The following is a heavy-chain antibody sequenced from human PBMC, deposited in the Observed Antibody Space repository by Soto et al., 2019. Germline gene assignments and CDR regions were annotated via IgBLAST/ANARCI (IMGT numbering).Heavy chain of an antibody. CDR3: AKRRYCSSTNCYDFDY. CDR2: ISDSGGDT. V-gene: IGHV3-23*01. D-gene: IGHD2-2*01. Sequence: GGSLRLSCAASGFTFNNFAMNWVRQAPGKGLEWVSGISDSGGDTYYTDSVKGRFTISRDNSKNTLYLQMNSLRVEDTAIYYSAKRRYCSSTNCYDFDYWGQGTLVTVSS. CDR1: GFTFNNFA. J-gene: IGHJ4*02.